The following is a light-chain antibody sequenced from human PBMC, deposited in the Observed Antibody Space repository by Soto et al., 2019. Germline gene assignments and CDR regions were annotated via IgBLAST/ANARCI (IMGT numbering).Light chain of an antibody. J-gene: IGLJ1*01. Sequence: QSALTQPASVSGSPGQSITISCTGTSGDIGSYNRVSWYQQHPGKAPKLIIYEVTDRPSGVSSRFSGSKSGNTASLTISGLQAEDADEYSCSSYTNIKTRACVFGTGTKLTVL. V-gene: IGLV2-14*01. CDR2: EVT. CDR1: SGDIGSYNR. CDR3: SSYTNIKTRACV.